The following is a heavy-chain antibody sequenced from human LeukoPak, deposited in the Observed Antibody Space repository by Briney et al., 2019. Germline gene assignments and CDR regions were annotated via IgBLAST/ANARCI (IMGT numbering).Heavy chain of an antibody. V-gene: IGHV7-4-1*02. CDR1: GYTFTSYA. D-gene: IGHD6-13*01. Sequence: ASVKVSCKASGYTFTSYAMNWVRQAPGQGLEWMGWINTDTGNPTYAQGFTGRFVFSLDTSARTAYLQISSLKAEDTAVYYCARGTYSSTWPNKFWGQGTMVTVPS. CDR3: ARGTYSSTWPNKF. J-gene: IGHJ3*01. CDR2: INTDTGNP.